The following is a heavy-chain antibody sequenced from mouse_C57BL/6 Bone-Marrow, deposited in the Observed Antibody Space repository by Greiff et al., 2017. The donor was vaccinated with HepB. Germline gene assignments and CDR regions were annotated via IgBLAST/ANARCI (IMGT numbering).Heavy chain of an antibody. Sequence: VQVVESGPGLVAPSQSLSITCTVSGFSFTSYGVDWVRQPPGKGLEWLGVIWGGGSTNYNSALMSRLSISKDNSKSQVFLKMNSLQTDDTAMYYCAKHSTTVVADYAMDYWGQGTSVTVSS. CDR2: IWGGGST. D-gene: IGHD1-1*01. J-gene: IGHJ4*01. CDR1: GFSFTSYG. V-gene: IGHV2-9*01. CDR3: AKHSTTVVADYAMDY.